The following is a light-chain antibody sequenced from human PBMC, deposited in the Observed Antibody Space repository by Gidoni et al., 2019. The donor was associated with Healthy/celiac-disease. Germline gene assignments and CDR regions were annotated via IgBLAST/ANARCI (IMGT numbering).Light chain of an antibody. CDR2: DAS. CDR3: QQYDNLPYT. J-gene: IGKJ2*01. V-gene: IGKV1-33*01. Sequence: DIQMTQSPSSLSASVGDRVTITRQASQDISNYLNWYQQKPGKAPKLLIYDASNLETGVPSRFSGSVSGTDFTFTISSLQPEDIATYYCQQYDNLPYTFGQGTNLEIK. CDR1: QDISNY.